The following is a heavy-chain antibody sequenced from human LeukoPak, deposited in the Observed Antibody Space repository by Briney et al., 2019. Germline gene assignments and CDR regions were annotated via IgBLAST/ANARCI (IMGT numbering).Heavy chain of an antibody. Sequence: GESLKISCKGSGYSFTSHWIGWVRQMPGKGLKWMGIIYPGDSDTRYSPSFQGQVTISADKSISTAYLQWSSLKASDTAMYYCARQRSPVEYYYYYMDVWGKGTTVTVSS. J-gene: IGHJ6*03. CDR2: IYPGDSDT. V-gene: IGHV5-51*01. CDR1: GYSFTSHW. D-gene: IGHD5-24*01. CDR3: ARQRSPVEYYYYYMDV.